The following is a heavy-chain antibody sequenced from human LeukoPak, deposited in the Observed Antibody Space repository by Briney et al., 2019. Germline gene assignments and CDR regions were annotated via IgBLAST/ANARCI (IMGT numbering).Heavy chain of an antibody. V-gene: IGHV3-11*01. J-gene: IGHJ5*02. D-gene: IGHD4-17*01. CDR3: ARDTANWFDP. CDR1: GFTFSDNY. CDR2: ISSSGSTI. Sequence: PGGSLRVSCAASGFTFSDNYMSCIRRAPGKGLEWVSYISSSGSTIYYADSVKGRFTISRDNAKNSLYLQMNSLRAEDTAVYYCARDTANWFDPRGQGTLVTVSS.